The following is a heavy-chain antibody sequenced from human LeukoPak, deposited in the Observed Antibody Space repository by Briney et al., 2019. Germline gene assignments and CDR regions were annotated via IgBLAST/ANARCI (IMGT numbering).Heavy chain of an antibody. CDR3: TGGSGWYSPDY. V-gene: IGHV3-73*01. CDR1: GFSLSGSV. D-gene: IGHD6-19*01. J-gene: IGHJ4*02. CDR2: ITSKHNSYAT. Sequence: GSLRLSCAAAGFSLSGSVMHCVRQASGKGMEWVGRITSKHNSYATVYAASVKGRFTVSSDDSKNTAYLQMNSLKTEDTAVYYCTGGSGWYSPDYWGQGTLVTVSA.